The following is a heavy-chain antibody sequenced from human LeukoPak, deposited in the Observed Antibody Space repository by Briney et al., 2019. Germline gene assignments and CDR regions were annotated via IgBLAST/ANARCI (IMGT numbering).Heavy chain of an antibody. CDR3: ARVKRNVDTAMATFWD. J-gene: IGHJ4*02. D-gene: IGHD5-18*01. CDR1: GGSISSSSYY. CDR2: IYYSGST. Sequence: SETLSLTCTVSGGSISSSSYYWGWIRQPPGKGLEWIGSIYYSGSTYYNPSLKSRVTISVDTSKNQFTLKLSSVTAADTAVYYCARVKRNVDTAMATFWDWGQGTLVTVSS. V-gene: IGHV4-39*06.